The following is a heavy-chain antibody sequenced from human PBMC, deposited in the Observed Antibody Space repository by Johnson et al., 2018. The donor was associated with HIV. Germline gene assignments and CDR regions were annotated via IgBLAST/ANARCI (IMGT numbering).Heavy chain of an antibody. J-gene: IGHJ3*02. CDR2: ISGSGGRR. CDR3: LIRDAFDI. V-gene: IGHV3-23*04. D-gene: IGHD2-8*01. CDR1: GFTFRSYA. Sequence: VQLVESGGGVVRPGGSLRLSCAASGFTFRSYAMRWVRQAPGKGLEWVYAISGSGGRRYYEDSVKGRFTISRDHSKTPLYLQMNSLRAEATAVYYCLIRDAFDIWGQGTMVTVSS.